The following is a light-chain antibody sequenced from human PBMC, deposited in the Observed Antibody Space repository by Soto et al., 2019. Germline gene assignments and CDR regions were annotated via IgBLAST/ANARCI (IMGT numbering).Light chain of an antibody. CDR2: GAS. V-gene: IGKV3-20*01. J-gene: IGKJ1*01. Sequence: EIVLTQSPGTLSLSPGERATLSCRASQSVSSNSLAWYQHKRGQAPRLLIHGASSRATGIPDRFSGSGSGTDFTLTIGRLEPEDFAVYYCQQYGGSPRTFGQGTKVEVK. CDR1: QSVSSNS. CDR3: QQYGGSPRT.